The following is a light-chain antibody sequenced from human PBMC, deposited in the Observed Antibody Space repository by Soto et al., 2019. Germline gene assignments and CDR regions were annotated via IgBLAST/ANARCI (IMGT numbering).Light chain of an antibody. Sequence: EIEMTQKPSYVAASIEDGVTITCWASQGINNWLAWYQQKPGKAPKLLIYAASSLHSGFPTRRSGSGSGTVGTPADHLLQPDDFATYQCRSANSCLAITFGGGTK. CDR1: QGINNW. J-gene: IGKJ4*01. V-gene: IGKV1-12*01. CDR3: RSANSCLAIT. CDR2: AAS.